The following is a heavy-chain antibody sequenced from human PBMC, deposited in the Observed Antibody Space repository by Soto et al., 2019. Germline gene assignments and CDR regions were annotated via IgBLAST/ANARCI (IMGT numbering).Heavy chain of an antibody. Sequence: GGSLRLSCAASGFTFSSYSMNWVRQAPGKGLEWVSSISSSSSYIYYADSVKGRFTISRDNAKNSLYLQMNSLRAEDTAVYYCASPRRGYSGYDETGFDYWGQGTLVTVSS. CDR2: ISSSSSYI. CDR1: GFTFSSYS. V-gene: IGHV3-21*01. J-gene: IGHJ4*02. CDR3: ASPRRGYSGYDETGFDY. D-gene: IGHD5-12*01.